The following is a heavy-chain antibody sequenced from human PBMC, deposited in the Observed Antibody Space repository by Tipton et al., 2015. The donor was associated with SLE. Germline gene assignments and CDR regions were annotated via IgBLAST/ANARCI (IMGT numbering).Heavy chain of an antibody. CDR1: GGSISCYY. Sequence: TLSLTCTVSGGSISCYYWSWIRQLPGKGLEWIGYIYISGTTNYNPSLESRVTMSVDTSKNQFSLKLTSVTAADTAVYYCARIRSNLNWFDPWGQGTLVTVSS. J-gene: IGHJ5*02. D-gene: IGHD4-11*01. CDR3: ARIRSNLNWFDP. V-gene: IGHV4-4*08. CDR2: IYISGTT.